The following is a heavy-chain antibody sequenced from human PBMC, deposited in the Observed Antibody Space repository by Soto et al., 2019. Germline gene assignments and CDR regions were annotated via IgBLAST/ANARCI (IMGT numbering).Heavy chain of an antibody. Sequence: GGSLRLSCAASGFTFSSYSMNWVRQAPGKGLEWVSSISSSSSYIYYADSVKGRFTISRDNAKNSLYLQMNSLRAEDTAVYYCARDRGYVRGYYYYYYMDVWGKGTTVTVSS. D-gene: IGHD3-10*02. CDR3: ARDRGYVRGYYYYYYMDV. V-gene: IGHV3-21*01. CDR2: ISSSSSYI. J-gene: IGHJ6*03. CDR1: GFTFSSYS.